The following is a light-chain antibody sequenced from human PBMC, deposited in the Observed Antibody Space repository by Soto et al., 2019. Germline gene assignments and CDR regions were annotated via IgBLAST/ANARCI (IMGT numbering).Light chain of an antibody. J-gene: IGLJ3*02. CDR1: SSDVGANNY. CDR3: SSYTVSNTGA. Sequence: QSALTQPASVSESPGQSITISCAGTSSDVGANNYVSWYQQHPGKAPKLIIYDVSNRPSGISSRFSGSRSANTASLTISGLQAEDEGDYYCSSYTVSNTGAFGGGTKVTVL. V-gene: IGLV2-14*03. CDR2: DVS.